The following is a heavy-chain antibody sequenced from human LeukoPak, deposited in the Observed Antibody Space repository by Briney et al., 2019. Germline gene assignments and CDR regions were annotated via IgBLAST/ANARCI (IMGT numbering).Heavy chain of an antibody. V-gene: IGHV3-48*01. Sequence: TGGSLRLSCAASGFTFSSYAMSWVRQAPGKGLEWVSYISSSSSTIYYTDSVKGRFTISRDNAKNSLYLQMSSLRAEDTAVYYCVRDHHRRHYDSQARDTFDIWGQGTMVTVSS. J-gene: IGHJ3*02. CDR1: GFTFSSYA. CDR3: VRDHHRRHYDSQARDTFDI. D-gene: IGHD3-22*01. CDR2: ISSSSSTI.